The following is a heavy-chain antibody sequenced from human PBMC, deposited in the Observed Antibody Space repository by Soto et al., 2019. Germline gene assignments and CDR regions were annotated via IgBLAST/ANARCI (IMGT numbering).Heavy chain of an antibody. Sequence: GGSLRLSCAASGFTFSSYWMHWVRQAPGKGLVWVSRINSDGSSTSYADSVKGRFTISRDNAKNTLYLQMNSPRAEDTAVYYCATHDGPAAAGLVLDFWGQGTLVTVSS. CDR1: GFTFSSYW. CDR3: ATHDGPAAAGLVLDF. J-gene: IGHJ4*02. V-gene: IGHV3-74*01. CDR2: INSDGSST. D-gene: IGHD6-13*01.